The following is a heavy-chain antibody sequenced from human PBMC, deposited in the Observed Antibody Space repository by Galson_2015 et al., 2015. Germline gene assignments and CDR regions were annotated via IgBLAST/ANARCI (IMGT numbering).Heavy chain of an antibody. J-gene: IGHJ4*02. CDR1: GFTFSSYA. V-gene: IGHV3-23*01. D-gene: IGHD2-2*01. CDR3: AKSPLDIVVVPATPGVVYLDY. CDR2: ISGSGGST. Sequence: SLRLSCAASGFTFSSYAMSWVRQAPGKGLEWVSAISGSGGSTYYADSVKGRFTISRDNSKNTLYLQMNSLRAEDTAVYYCAKSPLDIVVVPATPGVVYLDYWGQGTLVTVSS.